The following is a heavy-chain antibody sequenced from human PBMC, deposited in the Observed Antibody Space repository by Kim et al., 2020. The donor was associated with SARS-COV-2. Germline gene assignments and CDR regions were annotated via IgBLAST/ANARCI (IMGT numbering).Heavy chain of an antibody. D-gene: IGHD2-15*01. V-gene: IGHV4-39*01. J-gene: IGHJ4*02. CDR2: IYYSGST. CDR3: ARHRPTWGVARWYFDY. CDR1: GGSISSSSYY. Sequence: SETLSLTCTVSGGSISSSSYYWGWIRQPPGKGLEWIGSIYYSGSTYYNPSLKSRVTISVDTSKNQFSLKLSSVTAADTAVYYCARHRPTWGVARWYFDYWGQGTLVTVSS.